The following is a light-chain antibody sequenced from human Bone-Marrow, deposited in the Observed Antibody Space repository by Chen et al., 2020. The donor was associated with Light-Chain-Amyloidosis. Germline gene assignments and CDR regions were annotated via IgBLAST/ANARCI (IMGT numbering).Light chain of an antibody. J-gene: IGKJ2*04. CDR3: QQYNSYRCS. CDR1: QSISTW. V-gene: IGKV1-5*03. CDR2: EAS. Sequence: DIQMTQSPSTLSASVGDRVTITCRASQSISTWLAWDQQKPGNAPKLLIYEASNLETGVPSRFSGSGSGTEFTLTISSLQPDDFATYYCQQYNSYRCSFGQGTKLEIK.